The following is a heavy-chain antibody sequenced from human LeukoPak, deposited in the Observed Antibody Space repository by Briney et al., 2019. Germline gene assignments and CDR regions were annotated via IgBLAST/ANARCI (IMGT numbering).Heavy chain of an antibody. CDR2: IRSKAYGGTT. CDR1: GFTFSNSW. CDR3: TTTIFSGYDLLDY. D-gene: IGHD5-12*01. J-gene: IGHJ4*02. Sequence: GGSLRLSCAGSGFTFSNSWMGWVRQAPGKGLEWVGFIRSKAYGGTTDYAAPVKGRFTISRDDSKNTLYLQMNSLKTEDTAVYYCTTTIFSGYDLLDYWGQGTLVTVSS. V-gene: IGHV3-15*01.